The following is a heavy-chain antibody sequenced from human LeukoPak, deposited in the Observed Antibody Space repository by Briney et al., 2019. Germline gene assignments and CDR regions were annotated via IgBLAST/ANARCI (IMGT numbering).Heavy chain of an antibody. CDR3: AGDGYASNGYVDY. D-gene: IGHD3-22*01. Sequence: GGSLRLSCAVSGFTVSSNFMSWVRQAPGKGLEWVSVIYAGGSGTTYYANSVKGRFTISRDISKNTLYPQMNSLRAEDTALYYCAGDGYASNGYVDYWGQGTLVTVSS. J-gene: IGHJ4*02. CDR2: IYAGGSGTT. CDR1: GFTVSSNF. V-gene: IGHV3-66*01.